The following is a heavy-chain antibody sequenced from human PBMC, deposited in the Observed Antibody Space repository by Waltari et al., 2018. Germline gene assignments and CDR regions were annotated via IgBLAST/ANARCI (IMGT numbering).Heavy chain of an antibody. D-gene: IGHD3-3*01. CDR1: GFTFSTYW. V-gene: IGHV3-7*03. CDR2: IKEDGSQK. J-gene: IGHJ6*02. CDR3: AGWSGMNV. Sequence: EVQLVESGGDLVQPGGSLLLSCAASGFTFSTYWRSWVSQAPGKGLEWVAHIKEDGSQKYYVESVKGRFTITRDNAKNSLYLQMSSLRGEDTAVYYCAGWSGMNVWGQGTTVTVSS.